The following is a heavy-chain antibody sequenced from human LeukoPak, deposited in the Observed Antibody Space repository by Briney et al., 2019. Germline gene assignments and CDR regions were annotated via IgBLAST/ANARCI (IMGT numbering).Heavy chain of an antibody. CDR3: ARQCAGAWFDP. D-gene: IGHD1-26*01. Sequence: NPSETLSLTCTVSGGSISSYYWSWIRQPPGKGLEWIGNIYYSGSTNYNPSLKSRVTISVDTSKNQFSLKLSSVTAADTAVYYCARQCAGAWFDPWGQGTLVTVSS. J-gene: IGHJ5*02. CDR1: GGSISSYY. V-gene: IGHV4-59*08. CDR2: IYYSGST.